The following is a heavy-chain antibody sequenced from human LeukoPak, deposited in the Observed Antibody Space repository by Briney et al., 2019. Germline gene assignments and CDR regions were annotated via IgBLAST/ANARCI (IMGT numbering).Heavy chain of an antibody. V-gene: IGHV3-21*01. CDR1: GFTFSNYA. CDR3: ARDRGGYYLFDY. D-gene: IGHD3-22*01. Sequence: PGGSLRLSCAASGFTFSNYAMNWVRQAPGEGLAWVSSISGSSTDIYYADSVKGRFTISRDNAKNSLFLQMNSLRAEDTAVYYCARDRGGYYLFDYWGQGTLVTVSS. CDR2: ISGSSTDI. J-gene: IGHJ4*02.